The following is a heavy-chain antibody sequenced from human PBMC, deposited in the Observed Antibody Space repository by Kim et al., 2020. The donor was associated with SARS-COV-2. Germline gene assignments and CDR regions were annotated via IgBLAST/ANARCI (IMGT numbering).Heavy chain of an antibody. D-gene: IGHD3-9*01. Sequence: SVKGRFTISRDNAKNSLYLQMNSLRAEDTAVYYCASRNYDILTGYYSLDYWGQGTLVTVSS. V-gene: IGHV3-11*06. CDR3: ASRNYDILTGYYSLDY. J-gene: IGHJ4*02.